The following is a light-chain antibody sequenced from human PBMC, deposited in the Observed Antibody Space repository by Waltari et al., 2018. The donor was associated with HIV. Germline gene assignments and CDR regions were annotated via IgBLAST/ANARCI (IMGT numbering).Light chain of an antibody. J-gene: IGLJ2*01. V-gene: IGLV3-19*01. CDR3: NSRDSSGHVI. CDR2: SKN. Sequence: SSELTQDPDVSVSLGQTVRITCQGDRLRSYSANRYLQKPGQAPLLVIYSKNNRPSGIPDLFSGSSSANAASWTITGAQAEDEADYYCNSRDSSGHVIFGGGTKLTVL. CDR1: RLRSYS.